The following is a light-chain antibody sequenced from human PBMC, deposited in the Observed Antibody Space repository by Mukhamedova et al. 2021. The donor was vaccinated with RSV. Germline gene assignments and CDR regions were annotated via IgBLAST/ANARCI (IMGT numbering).Light chain of an antibody. Sequence: WYQRRVHGKAPKRLIYAASSLQSGVPSRFSDSGSGTEFTLTISSLQPEDFATYYCLQHNSYPLTFGGGTKVEIK. V-gene: IGKV1-17*01. CDR2: AAS. J-gene: IGKJ4*01. CDR3: LQHNSYPLT.